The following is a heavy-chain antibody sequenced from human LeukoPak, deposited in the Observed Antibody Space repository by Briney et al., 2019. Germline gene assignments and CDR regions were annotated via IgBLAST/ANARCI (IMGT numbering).Heavy chain of an antibody. D-gene: IGHD1-26*01. CDR3: ARLSIVGATGYYFDL. J-gene: IGHJ4*02. CDR1: GGSISTYY. Sequence: SETLSLTCTVSGGSISTYYWSWIRQPPGKGLEWIGYIYYSGSTNYNPSLKSRVTISVDTSKNQFSLGLSSVTAADTAVYYCARLSIVGATGYYFDLWGQGTLVTVSS. V-gene: IGHV4-59*01. CDR2: IYYSGST.